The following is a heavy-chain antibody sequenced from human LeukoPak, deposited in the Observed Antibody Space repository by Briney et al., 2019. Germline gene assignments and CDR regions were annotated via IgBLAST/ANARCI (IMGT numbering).Heavy chain of an antibody. CDR1: GFTFSSYA. CDR3: ARDWSPVTAVVTWAFDI. V-gene: IGHV3-64*01. Sequence: GGSLRLSCAASGFTFSSYAMHWVRQAPGKGLEYVSAISSNGGSTYYANSVKGRFTISRDNSKNTLYLQMGSLRAEDMAVYYCARDWSPVTAVVTWAFDIWGQGTMVTVSS. J-gene: IGHJ3*02. D-gene: IGHD4-23*01. CDR2: ISSNGGST.